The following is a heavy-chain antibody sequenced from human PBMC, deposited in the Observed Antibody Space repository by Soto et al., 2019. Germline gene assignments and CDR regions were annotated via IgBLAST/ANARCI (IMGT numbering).Heavy chain of an antibody. CDR2: VYHTGRT. V-gene: IGHV4-61*01. CDR3: ARDFAYFDS. Sequence: PSETLSLTCTVSGASVSSGSYSWSWIRQPPGKGLEWIGYVYHTGRTSYNPSLKSRVSISMDTSKNQFSLNLDSVTAADTAVYFCARDFAYFDSWGQGTLVTVSS. CDR1: GASVSSGSYS. D-gene: IGHD3-3*01. J-gene: IGHJ4*02.